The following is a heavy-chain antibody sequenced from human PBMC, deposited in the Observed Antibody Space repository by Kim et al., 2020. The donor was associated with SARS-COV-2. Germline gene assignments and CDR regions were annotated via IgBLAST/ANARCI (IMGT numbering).Heavy chain of an antibody. CDR2: IYHSGST. V-gene: IGHV4-38-2*02. J-gene: IGHJ4*02. CDR1: GYSISSGYY. D-gene: IGHD2-21*02. CDR3: ARGGSAYCGGDCYFDY. Sequence: SETLSLTCTVSGYSISSGYYWDWIRQPPGKGLEWIGSIYHSGSTYYNPSLKSRVTISVDTSKNQFSLKLSSVTAADTAVYYCARGGSAYCGGDCYFDYWGQGTLVTVSS.